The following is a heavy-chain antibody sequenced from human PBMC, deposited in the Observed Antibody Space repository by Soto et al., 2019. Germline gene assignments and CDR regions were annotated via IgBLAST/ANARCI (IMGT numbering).Heavy chain of an antibody. D-gene: IGHD1-26*01. V-gene: IGHV5-51*01. J-gene: IGHJ4*02. CDR3: ARHRDSGSYFEDGGFDY. CDR2: IYPGDSDS. Sequence: PGESLKISCKGSGYSFTSYWIGWVRQMPGKGLEWMGIIYPGDSDSRYSPSFQGHVTISADKSISTAYLQWSSLKASDTAMYYCARHRDSGSYFEDGGFDYWGQGTLVTVSS. CDR1: GYSFTSYW.